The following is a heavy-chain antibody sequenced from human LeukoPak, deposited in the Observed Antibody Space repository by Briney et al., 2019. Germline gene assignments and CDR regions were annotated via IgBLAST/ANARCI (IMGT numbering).Heavy chain of an antibody. CDR3: AKEDILTGCLT. CDR1: GFTFSSYG. J-gene: IGHJ5*02. Sequence: GRSVRLSCAASGFTFSSYGMQGVPQAPGKGLEGVAVTSYDGSNKYYADSVKGRFTISRDNSKNTLYLQMNSLRAEDTAVYYCAKEDILTGCLTWGQGTLVTVSS. CDR2: TSYDGSNK. D-gene: IGHD3-9*01. V-gene: IGHV3-30*18.